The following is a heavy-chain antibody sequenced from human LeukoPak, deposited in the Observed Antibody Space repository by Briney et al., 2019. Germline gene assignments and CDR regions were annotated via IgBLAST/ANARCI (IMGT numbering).Heavy chain of an antibody. J-gene: IGHJ5*02. V-gene: IGHV4-34*01. CDR1: GGSFSGYY. D-gene: IGHD3-10*01. CDR3: ARETSLLLWFGEINNWFDP. Sequence: SETLSLTCAVYGGSFSGYYWSWIRQPPGKGLEWIGEINHSGSTNYNPSLKSRVTISVDTSKNQFSLKLSSVTAADTAVYYCARETSLLLWFGEINNWFDPWGQGTLVTVCS. CDR2: INHSGST.